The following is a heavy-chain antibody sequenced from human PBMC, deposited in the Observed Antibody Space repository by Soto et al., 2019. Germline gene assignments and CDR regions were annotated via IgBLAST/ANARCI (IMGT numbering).Heavy chain of an antibody. D-gene: IGHD6-13*01. CDR1: GGTFSSYT. CDR2: IIPILGIA. V-gene: IGHV1-69*02. Sequence: GASVKVSCKASGGTFSSYTISWVRQAPGQGLEWMGRIIPILGIANYAQKFQGRVTITADKSTSTAHMELSSLRSEDTAVYYCARWIIAAAGTGYNWFDPWGQGTLVTVSS. J-gene: IGHJ5*02. CDR3: ARWIIAAAGTGYNWFDP.